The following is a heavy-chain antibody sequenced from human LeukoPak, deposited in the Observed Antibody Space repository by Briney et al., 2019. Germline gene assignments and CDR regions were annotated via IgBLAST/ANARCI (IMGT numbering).Heavy chain of an antibody. CDR2: IRGGDDRT. D-gene: IGHD3-22*01. J-gene: IGHJ4*02. V-gene: IGHV3-23*01. Sequence: GGSLRLSCTASGFTFSDYAMSWVRQAPGKGLEWVSGIRGGDDRTYYRDSVKGRFSISRDKSKNTLYLQMNSLRVEDTATYYCAKDISGYYRPFDYWGQGTLVTVSS. CDR1: GFTFSDYA. CDR3: AKDISGYYRPFDY.